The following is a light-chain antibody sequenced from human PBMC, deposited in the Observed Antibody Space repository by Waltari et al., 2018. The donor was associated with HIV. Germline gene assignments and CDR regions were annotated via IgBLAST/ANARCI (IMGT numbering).Light chain of an antibody. J-gene: IGKJ3*01. CDR1: QSISSY. CDR3: QQSYSTLFT. CDR2: AAS. V-gene: IGKV1-39*01. Sequence: QMTQSPSSLSASVGDRVTITCRASQSISSYLNWDQQKPGKSPKLLIYAASSLQSGVPSRFSGSGSGTDCTLTISSLQPEDFATYYCQQSYSTLFTFGPGTKVDIK.